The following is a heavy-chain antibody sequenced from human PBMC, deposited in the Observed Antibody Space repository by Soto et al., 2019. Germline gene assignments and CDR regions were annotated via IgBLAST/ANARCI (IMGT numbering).Heavy chain of an antibody. V-gene: IGHV3-23*01. CDR2: IGGRGTSS. J-gene: IGHJ4*02. CDR1: SVTFSNYA. Sequence: PGGSLRLSCAAPSVTFSNYAMSWVRQAPGKGLEWVSGIGGRGTSSYYADSVKGRFAISRDNSYNTLFLQLHSLRAEDTAVYYCAKSRYADSSGDYYDFWGQGTRVTVSS. CDR3: AKSRYADSSGDYYDF. D-gene: IGHD3-22*01.